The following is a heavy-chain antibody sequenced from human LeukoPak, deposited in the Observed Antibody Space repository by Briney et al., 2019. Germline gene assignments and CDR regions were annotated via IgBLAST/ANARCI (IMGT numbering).Heavy chain of an antibody. CDR1: GGTFSSYA. V-gene: IGHV1-69*13. J-gene: IGHJ5*02. D-gene: IGHD2-2*01. CDR3: ARRGYCSSTSCSHWFDP. CDR2: IIPIFGTA. Sequence: SVKVSCKASGGTFSSYAISWVRQAPGQGLEWMGGIIPIFGTANYAQKFQGRVTITADESTGTAYMELSSLRSEDTAVYYCARRGYCSSTSCSHWFDPWGQGTLVTVSS.